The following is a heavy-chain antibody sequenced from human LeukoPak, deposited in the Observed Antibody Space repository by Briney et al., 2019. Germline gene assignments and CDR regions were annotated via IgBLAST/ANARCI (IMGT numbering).Heavy chain of an antibody. Sequence: GRSLILSCAASGFTFSSYAMHWVRQAPGKGLEWVAVISYDGSNKYYADSVKGRFTISRDNSKNTLYLQMNSLRAEDTAVYYCARATIVVVSAAMDYWGQGTLVTVSS. CDR1: GFTFSSYA. J-gene: IGHJ4*02. CDR3: ARATIVVVSAAMDY. V-gene: IGHV3-30*04. D-gene: IGHD2-2*01. CDR2: ISYDGSNK.